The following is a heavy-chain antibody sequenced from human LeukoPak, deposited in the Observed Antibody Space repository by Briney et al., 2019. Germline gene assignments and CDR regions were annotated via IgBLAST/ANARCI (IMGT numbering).Heavy chain of an antibody. D-gene: IGHD3-10*01. CDR1: GFTFSTYA. CDR3: AKTPLARGVLDY. CDR2: ISSNGGTI. J-gene: IGHJ4*02. Sequence: GGSLRLSCSASGFTFSTYAMHWVRQAPGKGLEYVSAISSNGGTIYYTDSVKGRFTISRDNSKSTLYLQLSSLRAEGTAVYYCAKTPLARGVLDYWGQGNLVTVSS. V-gene: IGHV3-64D*09.